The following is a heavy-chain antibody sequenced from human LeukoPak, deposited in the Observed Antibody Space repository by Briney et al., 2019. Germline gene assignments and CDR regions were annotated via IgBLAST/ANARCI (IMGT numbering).Heavy chain of an antibody. CDR2: IGGSAYRT. CDR3: AKSFSSSWDMTFDY. V-gene: IGHV3-23*01. Sequence: GGSLRLSCTASGFTFSTYAMSWVRQAPGKGLEWVSSIGGSAYRTYYADSVKGRFTVSWDSSKNTLYLQMNSLRAEDTAVYYCAKSFSSSWDMTFDYWGQGTLVTVSS. D-gene: IGHD6-13*01. J-gene: IGHJ4*02. CDR1: GFTFSTYA.